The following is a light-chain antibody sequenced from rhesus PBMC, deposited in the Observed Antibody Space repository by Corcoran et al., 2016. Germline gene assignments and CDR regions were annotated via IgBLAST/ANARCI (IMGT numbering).Light chain of an antibody. Sequence: EIVMTQSPATLSLSPGERATLSCRASQSVGSTLAWYQQKPGQAPRLHIYYASSRATGIPDRFSGNGSGTEFTLTISSLDPEDVGVYYCQKYNDWPLTFGGGTKVEIK. CDR1: QSVGST. J-gene: IGKJ4*01. V-gene: IGKV3-42*02. CDR2: YAS. CDR3: QKYNDWPLT.